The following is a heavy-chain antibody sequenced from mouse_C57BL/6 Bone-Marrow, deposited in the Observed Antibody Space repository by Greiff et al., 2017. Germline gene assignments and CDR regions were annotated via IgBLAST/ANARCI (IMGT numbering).Heavy chain of an antibody. J-gene: IGHJ3*01. CDR3: ARDQYYGSSAWFAY. V-gene: IGHV5-4*01. CDR2: ISDGGSYT. Sequence: EVKVVESGGGLVKPGGSLKLSCAASGFTFSSYAMSWVRQTPEKRLEWVATISDGGSYTYYPDNVKGRFTISRDNAKNKLYLQMSHLKSEDTAMYYCARDQYYGSSAWFAYWGQGTLVTVSA. CDR1: GFTFSSYA. D-gene: IGHD1-1*01.